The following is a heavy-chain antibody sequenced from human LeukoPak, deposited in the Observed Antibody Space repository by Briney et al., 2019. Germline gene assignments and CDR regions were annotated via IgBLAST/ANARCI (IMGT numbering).Heavy chain of an antibody. D-gene: IGHD6-13*01. CDR3: TKGPYPLYTSSWFADH. J-gene: IGHJ4*02. Sequence: GGSLRLSCATSGFSFSTYAMSWVRQAPGKGLEWVSGISGSGGGSTYYADSVKGRFTISRDNSKNTLYLQMNSLRVEDTALYYCTKGPYPLYTSSWFADHWGQGTLVTVSS. CDR1: GFSFSTYA. V-gene: IGHV3-23*01. CDR2: ISGSGGGST.